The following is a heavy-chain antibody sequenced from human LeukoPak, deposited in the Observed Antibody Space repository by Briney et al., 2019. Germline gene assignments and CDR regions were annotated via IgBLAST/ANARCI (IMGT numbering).Heavy chain of an antibody. V-gene: IGHV3-20*04. CDR2: IDLIGSST. CDR1: GFPFEKYG. CDR3: VRRGHSTSWYPDY. D-gene: IGHD2-2*01. J-gene: IGHJ4*02. Sequence: PGGSLRLSCAASGFPFEKYGMSWVRQAPGKGLERVSGIDLIGSSTGSADSVKGRFTISRDNAKNSLYLQMDSLRAEDTALYYCVRRGHSTSWYPDYWGQGTLVTVSS.